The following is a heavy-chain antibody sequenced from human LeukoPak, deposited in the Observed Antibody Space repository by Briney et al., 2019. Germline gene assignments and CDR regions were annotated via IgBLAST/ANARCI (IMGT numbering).Heavy chain of an antibody. CDR3: ARNPPNYYDSSGRMGAFDV. V-gene: IGHV4-39*01. D-gene: IGHD3-22*01. J-gene: IGHJ3*01. Sequence: SETLSLTCVVSGGFISSGGYYWGWVRHPPEKGLEWIGSVHHSGITYYNTSLKSRVTISVDKSKNQFSLELTSVTAADTAVYYCARNPPNYYDSSGRMGAFDVWGQGTMVTISS. CDR1: GGFISSGGYY. CDR2: VHHSGIT.